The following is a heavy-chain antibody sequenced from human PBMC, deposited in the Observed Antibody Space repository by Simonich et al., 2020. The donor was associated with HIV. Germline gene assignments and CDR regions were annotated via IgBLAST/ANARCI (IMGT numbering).Heavy chain of an antibody. D-gene: IGHD3-22*01. V-gene: IGHV1-2*02. CDR2: VNPTRGGS. Sequence: QVQLVQSGAEVKKPGASVKVSCKASRYTFTGYYIHWVRQAPGHGLEGVGGVNPTRGGSNYAQKFQGGVTMTGDTSISAAYMELSRLRSDDTAVYYCARAPIDYFDTSGYLGGYMDVWGKGTTVTVSS. J-gene: IGHJ6*03. CDR3: ARAPIDYFDTSGYLGGYMDV. CDR1: RYTFTGYY.